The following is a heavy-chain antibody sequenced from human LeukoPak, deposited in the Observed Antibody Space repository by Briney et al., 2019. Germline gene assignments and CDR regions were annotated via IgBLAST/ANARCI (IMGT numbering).Heavy chain of an antibody. V-gene: IGHV1-8*02. CDR3: TREGVYVPDPSSYHRDAFDI. CDR2: MNPNSGNT. J-gene: IGHJ3*02. Sequence: ASVKVSCKASGYTFTGYYMHWVRQATGQGLEWMGWMNPNSGNTGYAQKFQGRVTMTRNTSISTAYMELSSLRSEDTAVYYCTREGVYVPDPSSYHRDAFDIWGQGTVVIVSS. D-gene: IGHD3-16*02. CDR1: GYTFTGYY.